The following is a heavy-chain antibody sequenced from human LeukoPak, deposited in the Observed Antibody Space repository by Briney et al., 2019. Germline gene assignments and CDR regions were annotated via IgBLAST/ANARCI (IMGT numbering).Heavy chain of an antibody. CDR2: ISVYNGNT. CDR3: VRDLKRSRARWENLGFDP. J-gene: IGHJ5*02. Sequence: ASVKVSCKASGFTFTSYGISWVRQAPGQGLEWMGWISVYNGNTNYAKKLQGRVTMTTDTSTSTAYMELRSLRSDDTAVYYCVRDLKRSRARWENLGFDPWGQGTLVTVSS. V-gene: IGHV1-18*01. CDR1: GFTFTSYG. D-gene: IGHD1-26*01.